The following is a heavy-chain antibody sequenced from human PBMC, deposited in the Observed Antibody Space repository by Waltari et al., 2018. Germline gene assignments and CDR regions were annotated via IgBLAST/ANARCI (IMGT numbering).Heavy chain of an antibody. D-gene: IGHD3-3*01. J-gene: IGHJ4*02. CDR1: GFTFSSYA. V-gene: IGHV3-23*01. CDR3: AKIIHSDFWSGPPIDY. CDR2: ISGSGGST. Sequence: EVQLLESGGGLVQPGGSLRLSCAASGFTFSSYAMSWVRQAPGKGLEWVSAISGSGGSTYYADSVKGRFTISRDNSKNTLYLQMNSLRAEDTAVYYCAKIIHSDFWSGPPIDYWGQGTLVTVSS.